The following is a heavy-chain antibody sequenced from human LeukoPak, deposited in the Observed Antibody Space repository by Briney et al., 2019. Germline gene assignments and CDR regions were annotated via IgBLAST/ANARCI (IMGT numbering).Heavy chain of an antibody. Sequence: ASVKVSCKASGYTFTSYGISWVRQAPGQGLEWMGWISAYNGNTNYAQKLQGRVTMTTDTSTSTAYMELRSLRSDDTAVYYCARGEHNWNFFHYYYYMDVWGKGTTVTVSS. CDR3: ARGEHNWNFFHYYYYMDV. CDR2: ISAYNGNT. D-gene: IGHD1-7*01. CDR1: GYTFTSYG. V-gene: IGHV1-18*01. J-gene: IGHJ6*03.